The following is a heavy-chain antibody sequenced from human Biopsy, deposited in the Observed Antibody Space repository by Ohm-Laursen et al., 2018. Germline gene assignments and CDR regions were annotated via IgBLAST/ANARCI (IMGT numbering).Heavy chain of an antibody. J-gene: IGHJ4*02. CDR3: ARLSTLFGVADFTDD. D-gene: IGHD3-3*01. CDR1: GPSVRSHF. V-gene: IGHV4-59*08. Sequence: SDTLSLTCTLSGPSVRSHFLTWIRQPPGKGLQWIGSISNRGPTKSSPSLKGRVNISLHTSKNQLSLKLTSVTAADTAVYYCARLSTLFGVADFTDDWGQGTLVTVSS. CDR2: ISNRGPT.